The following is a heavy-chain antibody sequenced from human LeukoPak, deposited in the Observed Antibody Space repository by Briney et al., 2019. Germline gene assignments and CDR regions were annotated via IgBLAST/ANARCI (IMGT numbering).Heavy chain of an antibody. J-gene: IGHJ4*02. CDR1: GFTFDDFA. Sequence: GRSLRLSCSASGFTFDDFAMHWVRQVPGRGLEWVATISWNSDGSGYADSVKGRFTISRDNSKNTLYLQMNSLRAEDTAVYYCARDRYGSGTIDYWGQGTLVTVSS. V-gene: IGHV3-9*01. D-gene: IGHD3-10*01. CDR3: ARDRYGSGTIDY. CDR2: ISWNSDGS.